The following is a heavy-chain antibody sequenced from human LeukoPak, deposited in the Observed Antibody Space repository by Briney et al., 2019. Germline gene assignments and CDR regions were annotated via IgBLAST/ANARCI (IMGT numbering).Heavy chain of an antibody. CDR2: IYTSGST. D-gene: IGHD4-17*01. CDR1: GGAISSGSYY. J-gene: IGHJ6*03. V-gene: IGHV4-61*02. CDR3: ASERYGDYDYYYYYYMDV. Sequence: TLSLTCTVSGGAISSGSYYWSWIRQPAGKGLEWIGRIYTSGSTNYNPSLKSRVTISVDTSKNQFSLKLSSVTDADTDVYYCASERYGDYDYYYYYYMDVWGKGTTVTVSS.